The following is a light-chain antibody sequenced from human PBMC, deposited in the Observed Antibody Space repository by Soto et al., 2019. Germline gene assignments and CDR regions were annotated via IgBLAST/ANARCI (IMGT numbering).Light chain of an antibody. V-gene: IGKV3-11*01. CDR1: QSVSSY. CDR2: DAS. J-gene: IGKJ5*01. Sequence: ETVLKQSPATLSSTPGERATLSCRASQSVSSYLAWYQQKPGQAPRLLIFDASNRATGTPDRFSGSGSGTDFTLTISRLEPEDFAVYYCQQRSNWPSFGQGRRLEVK. CDR3: QQRSNWPS.